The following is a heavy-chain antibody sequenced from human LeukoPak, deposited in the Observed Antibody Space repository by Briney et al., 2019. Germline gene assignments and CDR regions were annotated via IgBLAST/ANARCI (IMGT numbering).Heavy chain of an antibody. Sequence: SETLSLTCTVSGGSISSSSYYWGWIRQPPGKGLEWIGSIYYSGSTYYNPSLKSRVTISVDTSKNQFSLKLSSVTAADTAVYYCARGLWELEDYWGQGTLVTVSS. D-gene: IGHD1-26*01. CDR3: ARGLWELEDY. J-gene: IGHJ4*02. CDR2: IYYSGST. V-gene: IGHV4-39*07. CDR1: GGSISSSSYY.